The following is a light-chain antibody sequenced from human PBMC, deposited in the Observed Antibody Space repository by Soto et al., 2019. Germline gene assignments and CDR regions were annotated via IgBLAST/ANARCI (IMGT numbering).Light chain of an antibody. CDR1: QSVSSSY. Sequence: EIVLTQSPGTLSLSPGERATLSCRASQSVSSSYLAWYQQKPGQAHRLLIYGASSRATGIPDRFSGSGSGTYFTLTISRLEPEDFALYYCQQYGSSPIFTFGPGTKVHIK. CDR3: QQYGSSPIFT. J-gene: IGKJ3*01. CDR2: GAS. V-gene: IGKV3-20*01.